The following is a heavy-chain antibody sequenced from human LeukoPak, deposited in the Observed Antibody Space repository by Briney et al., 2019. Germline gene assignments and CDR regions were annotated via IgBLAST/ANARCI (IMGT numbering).Heavy chain of an antibody. CDR3: ARVIAVAHLDY. CDR1: GGSISSYY. V-gene: IGHV4-59*01. Sequence: SETLSLTCTVSGGSISSYYWSWIRQPPGKGLEWIGYIYYSGSTNYNPSLKSRVTISVDTSKNQFSLKLSSVTAADAAVYYCARVIAVAHLDYWGPGTLVTVSS. J-gene: IGHJ4*02. CDR2: IYYSGST. D-gene: IGHD6-19*01.